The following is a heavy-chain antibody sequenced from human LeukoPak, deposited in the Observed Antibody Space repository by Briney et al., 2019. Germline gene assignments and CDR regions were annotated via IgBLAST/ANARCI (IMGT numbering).Heavy chain of an antibody. D-gene: IGHD3-9*01. CDR2: ISWDGGST. J-gene: IGHJ6*02. CDR1: GFTFDDYT. Sequence: GGSLRLSCAASGFTFDDYTMHWVRQAPGKGLEWVSLISWDGGSTYYADSVKGRFTISRDNSKNSPYLQMNSLRTEDTALYYCARVRYFDWPYGMDVWGQGTTVTVSS. CDR3: ARVRYFDWPYGMDV. V-gene: IGHV3-43*01.